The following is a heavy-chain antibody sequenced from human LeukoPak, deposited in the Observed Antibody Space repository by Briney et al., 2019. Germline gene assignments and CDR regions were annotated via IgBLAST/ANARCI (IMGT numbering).Heavy chain of an antibody. D-gene: IGHD6-19*01. J-gene: IGHJ4*02. CDR3: VRGSVKFDY. V-gene: IGHV4-59*01. CDR2: IYYSGST. CDR1: GGSISSYY. Sequence: PSETLSLTCTVSGGSISSYYWSWIRQPPEKGLEWIGYIYYSGSTNYNPSLKSRVTISVDTSKNQFSLKLNSVTAADTAVYYCVRGSVKFDYWGQGTLVTVSS.